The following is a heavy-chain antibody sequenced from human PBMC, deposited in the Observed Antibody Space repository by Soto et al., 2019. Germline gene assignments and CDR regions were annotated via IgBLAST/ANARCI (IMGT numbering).Heavy chain of an antibody. Sequence: QTLSLTCAISGDSVSSNSVAWNWIRQSPSRGLEWLGRTYYRSNWYYDYAVSVKSRITINPDTSKNQLSLQLNSVTPEDTAVYYCARRFAGAHDVFDIWGQGTMVTVSS. D-gene: IGHD1-26*01. J-gene: IGHJ3*02. CDR2: TYYRSNWYY. V-gene: IGHV6-1*01. CDR3: ARRFAGAHDVFDI. CDR1: GDSVSSNSVA.